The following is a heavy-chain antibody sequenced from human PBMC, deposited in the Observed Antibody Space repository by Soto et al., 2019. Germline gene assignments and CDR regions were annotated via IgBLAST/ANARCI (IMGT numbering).Heavy chain of an antibody. V-gene: IGHV1-69*01. D-gene: IGHD3-22*01. CDR1: GGTFDNFI. J-gene: IGHJ6*02. Sequence: QVQLVQSGAEVKEPGSSVRVSCKASGGTFDNFIMNWVRQTPGQGLEWMGGIVPMLVTPTYAEKFKGRVTISATESRSTMYMEVTSLRSEDTAIYYCARNVTDSSSLSQYSGMDVWGQGTTVTVSS. CDR3: ARNVTDSSSLSQYSGMDV. CDR2: IVPMLVTP.